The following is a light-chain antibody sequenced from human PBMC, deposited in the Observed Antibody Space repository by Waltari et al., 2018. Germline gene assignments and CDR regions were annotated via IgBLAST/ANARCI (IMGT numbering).Light chain of an antibody. V-gene: IGLV1-40*01. CDR1: SSHIGAGYD. Sequence: QSVLTQPPSVSGPPGQSVTISCTGTSSHIGAGYDAHWYQQIPVSAPKVLIYRDDNRPSGLPGRFSGSKSGTSASLSVTGLHVEDEADYFCQSYDRDLNAVLFGGGTKLTVL. J-gene: IGLJ2*01. CDR2: RDD. CDR3: QSYDRDLNAVL.